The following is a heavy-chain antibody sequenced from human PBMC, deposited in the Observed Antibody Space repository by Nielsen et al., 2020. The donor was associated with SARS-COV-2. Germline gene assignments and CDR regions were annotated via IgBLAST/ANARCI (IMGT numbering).Heavy chain of an antibody. CDR3: AKGGVRGDGFYLHMDV. V-gene: IGHV3-30*18. J-gene: IGHJ6*03. D-gene: IGHD5-24*01. CDR2: MSSDGRNE. CDR1: GFTFSDYY. Sequence: GSLLKISCAASGFTFSDYYMSWIRQAPGKGLEWVAVMSSDGRNELYADSVRGRFSISRDNSKNTIFLQVDSLRSDDSAVYYCAKGGVRGDGFYLHMDVWGKGTTVTVSS.